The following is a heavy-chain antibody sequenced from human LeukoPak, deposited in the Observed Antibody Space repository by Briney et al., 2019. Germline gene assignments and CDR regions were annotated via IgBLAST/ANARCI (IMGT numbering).Heavy chain of an antibody. V-gene: IGHV1-18*01. CDR3: ARGAITIFGVVLGDYYYGMDV. Sequence: ASVKVSCKASGYTFTSYGISWVRQAPGQGLEWMGWISAYNGNTNYAQKLQGRVTMTTDTSTSTAYMELRSLRSDDTAVYYCARGAITIFGVVLGDYYYGMDVWGQGTTVTVS. D-gene: IGHD3-3*01. J-gene: IGHJ6*02. CDR1: GYTFTSYG. CDR2: ISAYNGNT.